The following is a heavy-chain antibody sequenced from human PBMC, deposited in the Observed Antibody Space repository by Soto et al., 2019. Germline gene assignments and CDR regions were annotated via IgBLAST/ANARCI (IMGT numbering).Heavy chain of an antibody. J-gene: IGHJ4*02. V-gene: IGHV3-23*01. D-gene: IGHD3-22*01. Sequence: EVQLLESGGGLVQPGGSLRLSCAASGFTFSSYAMSWVRQAPGKGLEWVSAISVSGGSTYYADSVKGRFTISRDNSKNTLYLQMNSVRAEDTAVYYCAKPPYYYDSSPLDLPLDYWGQGTLVTVSS. CDR3: AKPPYYYDSSPLDLPLDY. CDR1: GFTFSSYA. CDR2: ISVSGGST.